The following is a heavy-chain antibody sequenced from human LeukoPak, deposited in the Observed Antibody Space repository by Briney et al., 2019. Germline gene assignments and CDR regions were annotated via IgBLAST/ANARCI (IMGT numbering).Heavy chain of an antibody. Sequence: SVKVSCKASGCTFTSYAISWVRQAPGQGLEWMGGIIPIFGTANYAQKFQGRVTITADESTSTAYMELSSLRSEDTAVYYCARGAWFGESHFDYWGQGTLVTVSS. CDR2: IIPIFGTA. J-gene: IGHJ4*02. D-gene: IGHD3-10*01. CDR3: ARGAWFGESHFDY. V-gene: IGHV1-69*13. CDR1: GCTFTSYA.